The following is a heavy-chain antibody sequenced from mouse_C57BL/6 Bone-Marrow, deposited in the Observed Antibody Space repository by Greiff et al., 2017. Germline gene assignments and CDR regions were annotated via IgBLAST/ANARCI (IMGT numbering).Heavy chain of an antibody. CDR1: GYTFTSYG. CDR2: IYSRSGTT. V-gene: IGHV1-81*01. J-gene: IGHJ3*01. Sequence: LMESGAELARPGASVKLSCKASGYTFTSYGISWVKQRTGQGLEWIGEIYSRSGTTYYNEKFKGKATLTADKSSSTAYMELRSLTSEDSAVYFCARGDYDYDAIFAYWGQGTLVTVSA. CDR3: ARGDYDYDAIFAY. D-gene: IGHD2-4*01.